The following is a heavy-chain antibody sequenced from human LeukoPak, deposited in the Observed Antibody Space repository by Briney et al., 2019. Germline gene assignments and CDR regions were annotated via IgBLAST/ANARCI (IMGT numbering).Heavy chain of an antibody. Sequence: GRSLRLSCAASGFTFSSYAMHWVRQAPGKGLEYVSAISHNGVGTYYAHSVKDRFTISRDNPKNALYLQLGSLRAEDLAVYYCAREIYGDSDTYYFDYWGQGTLVPVS. CDR2: ISHNGVGT. J-gene: IGHJ4*02. V-gene: IGHV3-64*01. CDR3: AREIYGDSDTYYFDY. D-gene: IGHD4-17*01. CDR1: GFTFSSYA.